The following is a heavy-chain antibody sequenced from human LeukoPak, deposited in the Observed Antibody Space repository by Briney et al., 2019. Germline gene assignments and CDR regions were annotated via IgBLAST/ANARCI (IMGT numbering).Heavy chain of an antibody. CDR2: MSYDGVDE. J-gene: IGHJ4*02. CDR1: GVTLSNYA. D-gene: IGHD1-26*01. CDR3: ATEWAGATRRFEH. V-gene: IGHV3-30*04. Sequence: GGSLRLSCVASGVTLSNYAMSWARQAPGKGLEWVAVMSYDGVDEYYADSVKGRFTIFRDNSKDTLYLQLNALTADDTAVYYCATEWAGATRRFEHWGQGTLVTVSS.